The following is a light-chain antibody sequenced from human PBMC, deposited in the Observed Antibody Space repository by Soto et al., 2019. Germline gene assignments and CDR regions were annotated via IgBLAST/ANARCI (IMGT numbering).Light chain of an antibody. CDR2: GAS. Sequence: EIVMTQSPVTLSVSPGERATLSCRASQSVSSNLAWYQQKPGQAPRLLIYGASTRATGVPARFSGSGSGTEFTPTISSLQSEDFAVYYCQQYNTRPPWTFGQGTKVDIK. CDR3: QQYNTRPPWT. CDR1: QSVSSN. J-gene: IGKJ1*01. V-gene: IGKV3-15*01.